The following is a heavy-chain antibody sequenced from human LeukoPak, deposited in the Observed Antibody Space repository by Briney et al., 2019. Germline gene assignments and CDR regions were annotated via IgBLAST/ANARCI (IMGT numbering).Heavy chain of an antibody. V-gene: IGHV4-34*01. D-gene: IGHD2-2*01. CDR3: AISRDCSGTSCPGAFDI. CDR2: ISHSGTT. Sequence: SETLSLTCAVYGGSFSGYYWSWIRQPPGKGLEWIGEISHSGTTNYNPSLKSRVTISIDTSKNQFSLKLSSVTAADTAVYYCAISRDCSGTSCPGAFDIWGQGTMVTVSS. CDR1: GGSFSGYY. J-gene: IGHJ3*02.